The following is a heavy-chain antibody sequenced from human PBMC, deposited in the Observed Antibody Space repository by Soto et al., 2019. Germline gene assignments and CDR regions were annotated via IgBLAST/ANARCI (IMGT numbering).Heavy chain of an antibody. D-gene: IGHD5-18*01. CDR1: GFTFSSYA. CDR2: ISSNGGST. J-gene: IGHJ4*02. V-gene: IGHV3-64*01. CDR3: ARDVRRGYSYGFPFY. Sequence: EVPLVESGGGLVQPGGSLRLSCAASGFTFSSYAMHWVRQAPGKGLEYVSAISSNGGSTYYANSVKGRFTISRDNSKNTLYLQMGSLRAEDMAVYYCARDVRRGYSYGFPFYWGQGTLVTVSS.